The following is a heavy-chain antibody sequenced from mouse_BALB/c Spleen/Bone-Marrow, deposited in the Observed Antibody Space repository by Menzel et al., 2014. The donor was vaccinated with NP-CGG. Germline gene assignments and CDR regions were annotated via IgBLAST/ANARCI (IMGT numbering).Heavy chain of an antibody. CDR1: GYSFTGYF. Sequence: VQLKESGPELVKPGASVKISCKASGYSFTGYFMNWVMQSHGKSLEWIGRINPYNGDTFYNQKFKGKATLTVDKSSSTAHMELRSLASEDSAVYYRARGYYDSSSWFAYWGQGTLVTVSA. CDR2: INPYNGDT. D-gene: IGHD1-1*01. CDR3: ARGYYDSSSWFAY. V-gene: IGHV1-20*02. J-gene: IGHJ3*01.